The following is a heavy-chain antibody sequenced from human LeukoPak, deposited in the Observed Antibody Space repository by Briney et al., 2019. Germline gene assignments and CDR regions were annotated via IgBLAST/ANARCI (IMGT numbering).Heavy chain of an antibody. Sequence: GGSLRLSCAASGFTVSSNYMSWVRQGPGKGLEWVSVIYSGGSTYYADSVKGRFTISRDNSKNTLYLQMNSLRAEDTAVYYCARGRSVLRFLEWLPTGFDIWGQGTMVTVSS. J-gene: IGHJ3*02. V-gene: IGHV3-53*01. CDR3: ARGRSVLRFLEWLPTGFDI. CDR1: GFTVSSNY. CDR2: IYSGGST. D-gene: IGHD3-3*01.